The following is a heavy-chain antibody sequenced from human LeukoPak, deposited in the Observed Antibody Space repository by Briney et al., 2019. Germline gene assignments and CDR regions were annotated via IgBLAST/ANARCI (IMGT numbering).Heavy chain of an antibody. V-gene: IGHV1-2*02. D-gene: IGHD2-2*01. CDR3: ARLHYCSSTSCPSIDY. CDR1: GYTFTGYY. Sequence: ASVKVSCKASGYTFTGYYMHWVRQAPGQGLEWMGWINPNSGGTNYAQKFQGRVTMTRDTSISTAYMELSRLRSDDTAVYYSARLHYCSSTSCPSIDYWGQGTLVTVSS. CDR2: INPNSGGT. J-gene: IGHJ4*02.